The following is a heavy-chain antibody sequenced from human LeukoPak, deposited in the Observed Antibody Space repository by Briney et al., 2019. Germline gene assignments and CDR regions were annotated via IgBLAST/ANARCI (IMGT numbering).Heavy chain of an antibody. CDR1: GFTFSNYK. V-gene: IGHV3-21*01. CDR2: ISSSSSYI. Sequence: GGSLRLSCAASGFTFSNYKMNWVRQAPGKGPEWVSSISSSSSYIYYADSVKGRFTISRDNAKNSLYLQMNSLRAEDTAVYYCTKDRAGNSWNFDFWGRGTLVAVSS. J-gene: IGHJ4*01. CDR3: TKDRAGNSWNFDF. D-gene: IGHD6-13*01.